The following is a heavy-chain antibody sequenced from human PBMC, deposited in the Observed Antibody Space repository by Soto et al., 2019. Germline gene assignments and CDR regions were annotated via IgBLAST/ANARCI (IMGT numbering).Heavy chain of an antibody. V-gene: IGHV3-23*01. CDR3: AKWAVLMTMSGGWCNWFAP. Sequence: EVQLLESGGTLVQPGESLRLSCAVSGFSFSSFAMNWVRQAPGEGLEWVSSIRGTATSYTDSVTGRFTISRDNSKNTVYLQTTSLTSEETAVYYCAKWAVLMTMSGGWCNWFAPW. CDR2: IRGTAT. D-gene: IGHD3-10*01. J-gene: IGHJ5*02. CDR1: GFSFSSFA.